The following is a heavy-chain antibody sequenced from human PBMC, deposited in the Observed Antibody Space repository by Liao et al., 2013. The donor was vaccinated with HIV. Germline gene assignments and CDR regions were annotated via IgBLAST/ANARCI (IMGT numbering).Heavy chain of an antibody. J-gene: IGHJ4*02. CDR2: INHSGST. D-gene: IGHD3-22*01. CDR3: ASRTYSDSSGHYYFYFDS. CDR1: GGYFSGYY. V-gene: IGHV4-34*01. Sequence: VQLQQWGAGLLKPSETLSLTCGVYGGYFSGYYWSWIRQTPGKGLEWIGEINHSGSTNYNPSLKSRVTISVDTSKNQFSLKLSSVTAADTAVYYCASRTYSDSSGHYYFYFDSWGQGTQVTVSS.